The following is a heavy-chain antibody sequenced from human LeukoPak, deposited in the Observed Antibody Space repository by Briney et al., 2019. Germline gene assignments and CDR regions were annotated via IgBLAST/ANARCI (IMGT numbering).Heavy chain of an antibody. V-gene: IGHV3-23*01. CDR1: GYPFSSYS. CDR2: ISGSGGST. Sequence: GGSLRLSCVASGYPFSSYSMSWVRQAPGKGLEWVSAISGSGGSTYYADSVKGRFTISRDNSKNTLYLQMNSLRAEDTAVYYCAKYGDTQTHTYGGNSNYFDYWGQGTLVTVSS. J-gene: IGHJ4*02. CDR3: AKYGDTQTHTYGGNSNYFDY. D-gene: IGHD4-23*01.